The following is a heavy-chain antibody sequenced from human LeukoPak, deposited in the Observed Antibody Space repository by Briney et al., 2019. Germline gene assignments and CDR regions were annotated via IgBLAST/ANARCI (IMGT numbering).Heavy chain of an antibody. CDR1: GGSISSYY. J-gene: IGHJ6*02. V-gene: IGHV4-4*07. Sequence: SETLSLTCTVSGGSISSYYWSWIRQPAGKGLEWIGRIYTSGSTNYNPSLKSRVTMSVDTSKNQFSLKLSSVTAADTAVYYWARGELGYCSSPSCYRGMDVWGQGPTVTVSS. CDR3: ARGELGYCSSPSCYRGMDV. CDR2: IYTSGST. D-gene: IGHD2-2*01.